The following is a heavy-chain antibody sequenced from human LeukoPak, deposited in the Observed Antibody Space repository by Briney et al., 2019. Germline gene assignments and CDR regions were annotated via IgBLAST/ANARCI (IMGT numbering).Heavy chain of an antibody. V-gene: IGHV4-34*01. CDR1: GGSFSGYY. Sequence: SETLSLTCAVYGGSFSGYYWSWIRQPPGKGLEWIGEINHSGSTNYNPSLKSRVTISVDTSKNQFSLKLSSVTAADTAVYYCARLSGYDLEDAFDIWGQGTMVTVSS. D-gene: IGHD5-12*01. J-gene: IGHJ3*02. CDR2: INHSGST. CDR3: ARLSGYDLEDAFDI.